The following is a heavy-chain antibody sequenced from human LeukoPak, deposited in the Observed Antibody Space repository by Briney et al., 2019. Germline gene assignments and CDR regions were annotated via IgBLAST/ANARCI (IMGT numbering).Heavy chain of an antibody. J-gene: IGHJ4*02. CDR3: ARDRSTYYDFWSGYYEPNTYDY. Sequence: ASVKVSCKASGYTFTSYYMHWVRQAPGQGLEWMGIINPSGGSTSYAQKLQGRVTMTTDTSTSTAYMELRSLRSDDTAVYYCARDRSTYYDFWSGYYEPNTYDYWGQGTLVTVSS. CDR1: GYTFTSYY. V-gene: IGHV1-46*01. D-gene: IGHD3-3*01. CDR2: INPSGGST.